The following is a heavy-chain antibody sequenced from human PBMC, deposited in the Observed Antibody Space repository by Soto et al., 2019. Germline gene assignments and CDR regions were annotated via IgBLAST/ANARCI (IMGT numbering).Heavy chain of an antibody. D-gene: IGHD3-10*01. J-gene: IGHJ4*02. Sequence: PSETLSLTCTVSGGSISSYYWSWIRQPPGKGLEWIGYIYYSGSTNYNPSLKSRVTISVDTSKNQYSLKLSSVTAADTAVYYCARGRITMVRGVITGYFDYWGQGTLVTVS. CDR1: GGSISSYY. V-gene: IGHV4-59*01. CDR2: IYYSGST. CDR3: ARGRITMVRGVITGYFDY.